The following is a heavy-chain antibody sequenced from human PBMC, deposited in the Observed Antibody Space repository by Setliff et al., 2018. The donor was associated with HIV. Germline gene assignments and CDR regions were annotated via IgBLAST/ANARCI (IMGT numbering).Heavy chain of an antibody. D-gene: IGHD6-19*01. J-gene: IGHJ6*03. CDR2: ITTDSNYI. V-gene: IGHV3-21*01. CDR1: GFTFSSYG. Sequence: KPGGSLRLSCAASGFTFSSYGMHWVRQAPGKGPEWVSSITTDSNYIYHADSVKGRFTISRDNAKNSLYLQMNSLRAEDTAVYYCARDGRVRRSSGWDRGDYYYYMDVWGKGTTVTVSS. CDR3: ARDGRVRRSSGWDRGDYYYYMDV.